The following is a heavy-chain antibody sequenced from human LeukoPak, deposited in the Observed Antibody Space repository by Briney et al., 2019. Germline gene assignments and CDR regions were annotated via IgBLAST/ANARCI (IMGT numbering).Heavy chain of an antibody. D-gene: IGHD6-13*01. J-gene: IGHJ3*02. V-gene: IGHV3-20*04. CDR3: AREGSSAADKPDAFDI. CDR2: INWNGGST. Sequence: SGGSLRLSCAASGFTFDDYGMSWVRQAPGKGLEWVSGINWNGGSTGYADSVKGRFTISRDNAKNSLYLQMNSLRAEDTALYYCAREGSSAADKPDAFDIWGQGTMVTVSS. CDR1: GFTFDDYG.